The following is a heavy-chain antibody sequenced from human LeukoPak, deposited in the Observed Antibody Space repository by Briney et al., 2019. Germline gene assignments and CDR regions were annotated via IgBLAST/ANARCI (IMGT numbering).Heavy chain of an antibody. CDR3: ARELVPYYFDY. CDR2: FSYDGSNK. D-gene: IGHD6-6*01. V-gene: IGHV3-30*04. J-gene: IGHJ4*02. Sequence: GGSLRFSCAASGFTFRSYPMHWVRQAPGKGLEWVAGFSYDGSNKYYADSVKGRFTISRDNSKNTLYLQMSYLRREDTAVYYCARELVPYYFDYWGQGTLVTVSS. CDR1: GFTFRSYP.